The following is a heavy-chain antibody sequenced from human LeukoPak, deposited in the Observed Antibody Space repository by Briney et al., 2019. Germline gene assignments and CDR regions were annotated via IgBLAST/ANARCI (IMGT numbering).Heavy chain of an antibody. CDR1: GGSISSSSYY. V-gene: IGHV4-39*07. CDR3: ARGFFSFWSNIGVTASAWFDP. D-gene: IGHD5-12*01. CDR2: IYYSGST. J-gene: IGHJ5*02. Sequence: PSETLSLTCTVSGGSISSSSYYWGWIRQPPGKGLEWIGSIYYSGSTYYNPSLKSRVTISVDTSKNQFSLKLSSVTAADTAVYYCARGFFSFWSNIGVTASAWFDPWGQGTLVTVSS.